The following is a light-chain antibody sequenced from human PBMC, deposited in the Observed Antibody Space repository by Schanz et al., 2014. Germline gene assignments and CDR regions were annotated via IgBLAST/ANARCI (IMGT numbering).Light chain of an antibody. CDR3: SSYTTSNTLI. V-gene: IGLV2-8*01. J-gene: IGLJ2*01. Sequence: QSALTQPPSASGSPGQSVTISCTGTSSDVGDYNYVSWYQQHPGKAPKLMIYEVSKRPSGVSNRFSGSKSGNTASLTISGLQAEDEADYYCSSYTTSNTLIFGGGTKLTVL. CDR1: SSDVGDYNY. CDR2: EVS.